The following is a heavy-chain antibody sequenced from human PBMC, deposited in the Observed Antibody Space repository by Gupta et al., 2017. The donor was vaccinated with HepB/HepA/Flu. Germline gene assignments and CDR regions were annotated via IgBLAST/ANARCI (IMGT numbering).Heavy chain of an antibody. CDR2: SSYI. J-gene: IGHJ2*01. V-gene: IGHV3-21*06. CDR3: ARDRGTNWGFYWYFDL. D-gene: IGHD7-27*01. Sequence: SSYIFYADSVKGRFTISRDNAKNSLYLQMNSLRAEDTAVYYCARDRGTNWGFYWYFDLWGRGTLVTVSS.